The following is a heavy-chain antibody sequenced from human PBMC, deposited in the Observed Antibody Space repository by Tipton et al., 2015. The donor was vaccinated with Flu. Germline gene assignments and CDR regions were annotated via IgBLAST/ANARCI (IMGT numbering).Heavy chain of an antibody. CDR3: ARHTGDSVRGVIDY. V-gene: IGHV4-38-2*01. CDR2: IFQTGST. J-gene: IGHJ4*02. Sequence: TLSLTCSVSGDSIGSDYYWGWIRQPPGKGLEWIGNIFQTGSTYYNPSLTSRVSIAVDTSKNQFSLRLTSVTAADTAVYYCARHTGDSVRGVIDYWGQGTLVTVSS. D-gene: IGHD3-10*02. CDR1: GDSIGSDYY.